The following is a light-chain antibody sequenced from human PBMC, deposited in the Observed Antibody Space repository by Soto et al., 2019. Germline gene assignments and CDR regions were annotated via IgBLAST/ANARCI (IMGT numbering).Light chain of an antibody. Sequence: TVLTQSPGTLSLSPGQRATLSCRASQSVPGSSLAWYQHKPGQSPRVLIYEASTRATGIPDRFGGSGSGTEFILTINRLEPEDFAVYYCQHYGTSPPTFGPGTKVEV. J-gene: IGKJ1*01. CDR3: QHYGTSPPT. CDR2: EAS. V-gene: IGKV3-20*01. CDR1: QSVPGSS.